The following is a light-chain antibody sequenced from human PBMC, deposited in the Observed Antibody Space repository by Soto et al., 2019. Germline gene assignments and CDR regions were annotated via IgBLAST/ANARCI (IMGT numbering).Light chain of an antibody. Sequence: DIQLTQSPSFLSASLGDRVTITCRASQGIGSYLAWYQQKPGKAPKLLIYAASSLQSGVPSRFSGSGSGTEFTLTISSLQPEDFATYYCQQLNSYPLYTFGQGTKLEIK. J-gene: IGKJ2*01. CDR3: QQLNSYPLYT. CDR1: QGIGSY. CDR2: AAS. V-gene: IGKV1-9*01.